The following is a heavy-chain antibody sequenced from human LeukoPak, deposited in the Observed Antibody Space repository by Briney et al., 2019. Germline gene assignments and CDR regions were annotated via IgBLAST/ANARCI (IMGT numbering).Heavy chain of an antibody. CDR2: ISYDGSNK. V-gene: IGHV3-30*03. Sequence: GGSLRLFCAASGFTFSSYGMHWVRQAPGKGLEWVAVISYDGSNKYYADSVKGRFTISRDNSKNTLYLQMNSLRAEDTAVYYCARDSSSWFNHYYGMDVWGQGTTVTVSS. CDR1: GFTFSSYG. J-gene: IGHJ6*02. CDR3: ARDSSSWFNHYYGMDV. D-gene: IGHD6-13*01.